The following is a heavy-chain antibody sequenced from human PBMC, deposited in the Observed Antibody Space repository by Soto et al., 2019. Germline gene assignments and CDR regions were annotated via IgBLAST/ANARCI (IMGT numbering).Heavy chain of an antibody. D-gene: IGHD2-2*01. CDR1: GYTFTSYY. Sequence: AASVKVSCKASGYTFTSYYMHWVRQAPGQGLEWMGIINPSGGSTSYAQKFQGRVTMTRDTSTSTVYMELSSLRSEDTAVYYCARDGCISTSCSGYYGMDVWGQGTTVTVSS. CDR2: INPSGGST. CDR3: ARDGCISTSCSGYYGMDV. J-gene: IGHJ6*02. V-gene: IGHV1-46*01.